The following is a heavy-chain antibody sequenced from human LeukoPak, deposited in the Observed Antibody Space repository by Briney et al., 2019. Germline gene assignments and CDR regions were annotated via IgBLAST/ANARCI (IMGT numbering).Heavy chain of an antibody. CDR3: ARDLIGPCYFDY. Sequence: SETLSLTCTVSGGSISSGSYYWSWIRQPAGKGLEWIARIYTSGSTNYNPSLKSRVTISVDTSKNQFSLKLSSVTAADTAVYYCARDLIGPCYFDYWGQGTLVTVSS. CDR2: IYTSGST. CDR1: GGSISSGSYY. J-gene: IGHJ4*02. V-gene: IGHV4-61*02.